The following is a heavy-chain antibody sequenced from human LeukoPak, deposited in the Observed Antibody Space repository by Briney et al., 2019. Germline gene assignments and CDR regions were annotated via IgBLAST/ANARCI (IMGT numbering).Heavy chain of an antibody. D-gene: IGHD6-19*01. Sequence: PGKSLRLSCAASGFTFSSDGMHWVRQAPGKGLEWVAVIWYDGSNKYYADSVEGRFTISRDNSKNTLYLQMDSLRAEDTAVYYCAREGVAVAGKTALDYWGQGTLVTVSS. V-gene: IGHV3-33*01. CDR2: IWYDGSNK. J-gene: IGHJ4*02. CDR3: AREGVAVAGKTALDY. CDR1: GFTFSSDG.